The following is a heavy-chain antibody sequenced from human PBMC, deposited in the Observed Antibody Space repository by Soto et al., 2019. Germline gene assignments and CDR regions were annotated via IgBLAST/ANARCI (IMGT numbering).Heavy chain of an antibody. Sequence: SETLSLTCTVSGDSIRTSYWSWILQPPGKGLEWIEYIHHTGSTNSNPSLKSRVTISADTSKNQFSLKVGSVTSVDTAVYYCARDLAGGSSWYEFDSWGQGTLVTVSS. J-gene: IGHJ4*02. V-gene: IGHV4-59*01. CDR2: IHHTGST. CDR1: GDSIRTSY. D-gene: IGHD6-13*01. CDR3: ARDLAGGSSWYEFDS.